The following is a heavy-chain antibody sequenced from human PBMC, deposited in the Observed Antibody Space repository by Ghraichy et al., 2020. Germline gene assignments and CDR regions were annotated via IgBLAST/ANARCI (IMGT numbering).Heavy chain of an antibody. J-gene: IGHJ4*02. CDR3: ARDALSYSSGWIYYFDY. V-gene: IGHV1-18*04. CDR2: ISAYNGNT. D-gene: IGHD6-19*01. Sequence: ASVKVSCKASGYTFTSYGISWVRQAPGQGLEWMGWISAYNGNTNYAQKLQGRVTMTTDTSTSTAYMELRSLRSDDTAVYYCARDALSYSSGWIYYFDYWGQGTLVTVSS. CDR1: GYTFTSYG.